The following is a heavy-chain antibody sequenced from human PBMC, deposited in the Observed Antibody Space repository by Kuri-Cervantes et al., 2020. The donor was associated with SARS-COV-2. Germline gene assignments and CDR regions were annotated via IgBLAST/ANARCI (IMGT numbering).Heavy chain of an antibody. D-gene: IGHD6-6*01. CDR1: GGSLSGSF. CDR2: VNHNGGA. Sequence: SQTLSLTCAVYGGSLSGSFWSWIRQSPRKGLEWIGEVNHNGGANYNPSLRSRVTISVDTSKTQFSLKLSSVTAADTAVYYCALRREQLGAFDYWGQGTLVTVSS. J-gene: IGHJ4*02. CDR3: ALRREQLGAFDY. V-gene: IGHV4-34*01.